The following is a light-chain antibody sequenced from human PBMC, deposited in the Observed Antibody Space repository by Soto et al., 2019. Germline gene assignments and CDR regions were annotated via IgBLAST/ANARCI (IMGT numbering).Light chain of an antibody. CDR3: SSHTTNTPVV. V-gene: IGLV2-14*01. J-gene: IGLJ2*01. CDR1: SSDVGGYNY. Sequence: QSALTQPASVSGSPGQSITISCTGTSSDVGGYNYVSWFQHHPGKAPKLIIYGVSYRPSGVSNRFSGSKSGNTASLTISGLQAEDEADYYCSSHTTNTPVVFGGGTKLTVL. CDR2: GVS.